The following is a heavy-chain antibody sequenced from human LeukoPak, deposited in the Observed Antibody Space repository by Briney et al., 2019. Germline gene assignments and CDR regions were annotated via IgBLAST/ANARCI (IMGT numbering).Heavy chain of an antibody. CDR2: IYYSGST. J-gene: IGHJ6*02. V-gene: IGHV4-59*01. CDR1: GGSISGYY. Sequence: SETLSLTCTVSGGSISGYYWSWIRQPPGKGLEWIGYIYYSGSTNYSPSLESRVTISVDTSNSQLSLKLSSVTAADTAVYYCARGWDTGYSYYGMDVWGQGTTVTVSS. CDR3: ARGWDTGYSYYGMDV. D-gene: IGHD5-18*01.